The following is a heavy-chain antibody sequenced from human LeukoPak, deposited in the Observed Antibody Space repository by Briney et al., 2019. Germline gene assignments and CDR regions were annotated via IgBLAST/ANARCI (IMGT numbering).Heavy chain of an antibody. D-gene: IGHD1-1*01. CDR2: IYHNGNT. Sequence: QSSETLSLTCAVSGVSISSGDYSWNWIRQPPGKGLEWIGKIYHNGNTGYNPSLKSRVTMSVDKSRNQFSLKLSSVTAADTAVYYCARVGGTNYYYYGMDVWGQGTTVTVSS. CDR1: GVSISSGDYS. CDR3: ARVGGTNYYYYGMDV. V-gene: IGHV4-30-2*01. J-gene: IGHJ6*02.